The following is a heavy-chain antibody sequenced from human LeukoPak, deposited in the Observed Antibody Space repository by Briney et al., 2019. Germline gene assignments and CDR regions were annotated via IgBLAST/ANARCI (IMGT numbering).Heavy chain of an antibody. CDR1: GGTFSSYA. CDR2: IIPIFGTA. CDR3: ARVGRPLAPDY. Sequence: SVKVSCKACGGTFSSYAISWVRQAPGQGPEWMGRIIPIFGTANYAQKFQGRVTITTDESTSTAYMELSSLRSEDTAVYYCARVGRPLAPDYRGQGTLVTVSS. V-gene: IGHV1-69*05. J-gene: IGHJ4*02. D-gene: IGHD1-1*01.